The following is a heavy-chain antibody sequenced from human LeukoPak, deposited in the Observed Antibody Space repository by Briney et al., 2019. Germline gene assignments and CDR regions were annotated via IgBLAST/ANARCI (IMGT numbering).Heavy chain of an antibody. D-gene: IGHD2-15*01. J-gene: IGHJ3*02. CDR3: AREAGCSGGSCYSSCDI. CDR1: GDSVSSNSAA. V-gene: IGHV6-1*01. Sequence: SQTLSLTCAISGDSVSSNSAAWNWIRQSPSRGLEWLGRTYYRSKWYNDYAVSVKSLITINPDTSKNQFSLQLNSVTPEDTAVYYCAREAGCSGGSCYSSCDIWGQGTMVTVSS. CDR2: TYYRSKWYN.